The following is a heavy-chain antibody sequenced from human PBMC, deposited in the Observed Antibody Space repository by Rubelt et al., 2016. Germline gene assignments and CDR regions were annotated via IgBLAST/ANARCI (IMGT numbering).Heavy chain of an antibody. CDR1: GFTFSSYA. D-gene: IGHD1-26*01. Sequence: EVQLLESGGGLVQPGGSLRLSCAASGFTFSSYAMSWVRQAPGKGLEWVSAISGSGGSTYYADSVKGRLTISRDNSKNTLYLQMNSLGAEDTAVYYCAKVGGGRVGAFDYWGQGTLVTVSS. CDR3: AKVGGGRVGAFDY. J-gene: IGHJ4*02. CDR2: ISGSGGST. V-gene: IGHV3-23*01.